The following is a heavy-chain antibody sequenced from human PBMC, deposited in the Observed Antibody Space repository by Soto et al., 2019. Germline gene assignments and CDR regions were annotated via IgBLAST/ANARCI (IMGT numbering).Heavy chain of an antibody. D-gene: IGHD3-10*01. V-gene: IGHV4-31*03. CDR3: ARASMLGVRFDY. Sequence: PSETLSLTCTVSGGSISSGGYYWSWIRQHPGKGLEWIGYIYYSGSTYYNPSLKSRVTISVDTSKNQFSLKLSSVTAADTAVYYYARASMLGVRFDYWGQGTLVTVSS. CDR1: GGSISSGGYY. CDR2: IYYSGST. J-gene: IGHJ4*02.